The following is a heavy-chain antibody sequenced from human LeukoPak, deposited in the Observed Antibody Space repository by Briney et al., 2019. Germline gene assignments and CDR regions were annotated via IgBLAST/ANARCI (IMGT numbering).Heavy chain of an antibody. CDR1: GFTFSSYV. J-gene: IGHJ5*02. Sequence: GGSLRLSCAASGFTFSSYVMSWVRQAPGKGLEWVSAISASGGSTYYADSVKGRFTISRDNSKNTLYLQMNSLRTEDTAVYYCARGTTIPNWFDPWGQGTLVTVSS. D-gene: IGHD5-12*01. CDR3: ARGTTIPNWFDP. CDR2: ISASGGST. V-gene: IGHV3-23*01.